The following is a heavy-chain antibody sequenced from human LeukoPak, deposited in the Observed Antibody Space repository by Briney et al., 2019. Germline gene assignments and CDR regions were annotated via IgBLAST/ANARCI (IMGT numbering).Heavy chain of an antibody. Sequence: GGSLRLSCAASGFTFSSYWMSWVRQAPGKGLEWVANIKQDGSEKYYVDPVKGRFTISRDNAKNSLYLQMNSLRAEDTAVYYCARVLWLRFEDYWGQGTLVTVSS. D-gene: IGHD5-12*01. V-gene: IGHV3-7*01. J-gene: IGHJ4*02. CDR1: GFTFSSYW. CDR2: IKQDGSEK. CDR3: ARVLWLRFEDY.